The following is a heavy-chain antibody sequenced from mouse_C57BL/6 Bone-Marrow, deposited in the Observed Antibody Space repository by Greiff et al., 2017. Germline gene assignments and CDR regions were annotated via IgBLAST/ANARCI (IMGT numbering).Heavy chain of an antibody. D-gene: IGHD3-3*01. CDR1: GYAFSSSW. CDR3: ARLGRGFAY. J-gene: IGHJ3*01. Sequence: QVQLQQSGPELVKPGASVKISCKASGYAFSSSWLNWVKQRPGKGLEWIGRIYPGDGDTNYNGKFKGKATLTADKSSSTAYRQLSSLTSEDSAVYFCARLGRGFAYWGQGTLVTVSA. CDR2: IYPGDGDT. V-gene: IGHV1-82*01.